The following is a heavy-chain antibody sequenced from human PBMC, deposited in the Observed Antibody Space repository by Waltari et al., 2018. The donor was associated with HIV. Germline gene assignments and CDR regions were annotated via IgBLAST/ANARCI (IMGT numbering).Heavy chain of an antibody. CDR2: INHSSST. J-gene: IGHJ2*01. CDR1: GGSFSGYY. Sequence: QVQLQQWGAGLLKPSETMSLTCAVYGGSFSGYYWSWIRRPPGKGLEWIGEINHSSSTNYNPSLKSRFTISVDTSKNQFSLKLSSVTAADTAVYYCARGSARGHWYFDLWGRGTLVTVSS. V-gene: IGHV4-34*01. CDR3: ARGSARGHWYFDL.